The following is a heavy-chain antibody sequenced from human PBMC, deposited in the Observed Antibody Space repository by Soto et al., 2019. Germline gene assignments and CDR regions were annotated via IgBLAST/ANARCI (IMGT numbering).Heavy chain of an antibody. CDR3: EGEGSSYYPMDY. D-gene: IGHD1-26*01. J-gene: IGHJ4*02. CDR1: GFTFSDYY. V-gene: IGHV3-11*01. CDR2: ISSSGSTI. Sequence: QVQLVESGGGLVKPGGSLRLSCAASGFTFSDYYMSWIRQAPGKGLEWVSYISSSGSTIYYAESAKGRFTISRDNTKKSLYLHMSSMGAEATAVYYGEGEGSSYYPMDYWGQGTLVTVSS.